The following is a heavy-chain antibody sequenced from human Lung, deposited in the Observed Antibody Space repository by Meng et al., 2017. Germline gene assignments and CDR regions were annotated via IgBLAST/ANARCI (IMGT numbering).Heavy chain of an antibody. D-gene: IGHD1-26*01. Sequence: QVHLEQSGPGLETPSQPLPLTRAISWDSVPSNSARWNWIRQSPSRGLEWLGRTYYRSKWYNDYAVSVKSRITINPDTSKNQFSLQLNSVTPEDTAVYYCARDHSGSYYVRFDYWGQGILVTVSS. CDR1: WDSVPSNSAR. CDR3: ARDHSGSYYVRFDY. V-gene: IGHV6-1*01. J-gene: IGHJ4*02. CDR2: TYYRSKWYN.